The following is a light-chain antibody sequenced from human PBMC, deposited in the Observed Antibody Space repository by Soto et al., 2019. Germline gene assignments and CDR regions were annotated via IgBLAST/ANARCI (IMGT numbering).Light chain of an antibody. J-gene: IGKJ3*01. Sequence: DIQMTQSPSSLSASVGDRVNITCRASQGINNYLAWFQKKPGTAPKSLIYATSSLQRGVPSKFIRSRSGTDFTLTINDLLPEDSATYYCQQYTRYRLTFGPGTKVDI. CDR2: ATS. CDR1: QGINNY. V-gene: IGKV1-16*02. CDR3: QQYTRYRLT.